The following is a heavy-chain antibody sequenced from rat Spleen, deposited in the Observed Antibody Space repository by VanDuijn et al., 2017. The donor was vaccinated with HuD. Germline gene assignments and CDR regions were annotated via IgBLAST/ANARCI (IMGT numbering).Heavy chain of an antibody. V-gene: IGHV5-22*01. D-gene: IGHD1-11*01. CDR2: ISYGDSSGHSGT. CDR1: GFTFSDYY. Sequence: EVQLVESGGGLVQPGRSLRLSCAASGFTFSDYYMAWVRQAPTKGLEWVATISYGDSSGHSGTYYRDSVKGRFTISRDNAKTTLNLQMNSLRSEDTATYYCARLEGGGLDYWGQGVMVTVSS. CDR3: ARLEGGGLDY. J-gene: IGHJ2*01.